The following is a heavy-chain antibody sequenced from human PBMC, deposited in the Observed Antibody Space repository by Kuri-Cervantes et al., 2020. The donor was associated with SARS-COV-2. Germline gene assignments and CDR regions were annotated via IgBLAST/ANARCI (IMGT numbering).Heavy chain of an antibody. V-gene: IGHV3-11*04. CDR1: GFTFSDYY. CDR2: ISSSGSTI. Sequence: GGSLRLSCAASGFTFSDYYMSWIRQAPGKGLEWVSYISSSGSTIYYADSVKGRFTISRDNSRNTLYPQMSRLRPEDTAVYYCAREGGDGYTTFSAFNYWGQGTLVTVSS. J-gene: IGHJ4*02. CDR3: AREGGDGYTTFSAFNY. D-gene: IGHD2/OR15-2a*01.